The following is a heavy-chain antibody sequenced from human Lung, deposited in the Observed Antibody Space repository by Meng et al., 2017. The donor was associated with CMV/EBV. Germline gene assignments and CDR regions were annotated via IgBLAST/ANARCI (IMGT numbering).Heavy chain of an antibody. V-gene: IGHV1-8*03. CDR1: YTFTHYD. J-gene: IGHJ4*02. CDR3: ARGLGYCSTTSCYSDY. Sequence: YTFTHYDINWVRQATGQGLEWMGWINPNTGDTVYAQNFQGRITFTGDTSMTTVYMDLSSLTSEDTAVYYCARGLGYCSTTSCYSDYWGQGTLVTVSS. CDR2: INPNTGDT. D-gene: IGHD2-2*01.